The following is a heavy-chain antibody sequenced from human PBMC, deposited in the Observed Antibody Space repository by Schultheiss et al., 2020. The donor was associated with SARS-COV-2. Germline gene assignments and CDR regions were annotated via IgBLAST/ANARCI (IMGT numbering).Heavy chain of an antibody. D-gene: IGHD3-3*01. CDR1: GFTFSSYW. CDR2: ISYHGSNK. Sequence: GGSLRLSCAASGFTFSSYWMSWVRQAPGKGLQWVVVISYHGSNKYYADSVKGRFTISRDNSKNTLYLQMNSLRAEDTAVYYCARDPTQRITIFGVVIIGPFDYWGQGTLVTVSS. CDR3: ARDPTQRITIFGVVIIGPFDY. J-gene: IGHJ4*02. V-gene: IGHV3-30-3*01.